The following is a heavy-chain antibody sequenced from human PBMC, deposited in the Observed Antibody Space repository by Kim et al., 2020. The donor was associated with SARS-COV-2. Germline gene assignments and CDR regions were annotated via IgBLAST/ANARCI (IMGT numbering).Heavy chain of an antibody. CDR2: ISHTGKET. CDR1: GFTFSSFA. D-gene: IGHD6-6*01. V-gene: IGHV3-23*05. J-gene: IGHJ2*01. CDR3: AKHPPAGVAARPFDL. Sequence: GGSLRLSCAASGFTFSSFAMSWVRQAPGRGPEWISAISHTGKETQYAVSVKGRFIISKDKSETTLFLLMSSLRAEDTAVYYCAKHPPAGVAARPFDLLG.